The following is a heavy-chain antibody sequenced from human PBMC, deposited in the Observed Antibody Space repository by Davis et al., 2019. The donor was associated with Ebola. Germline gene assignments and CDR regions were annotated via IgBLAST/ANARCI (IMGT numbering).Heavy chain of an antibody. V-gene: IGHV4-59*01. CDR1: GGSITSYQ. J-gene: IGHJ5*02. CDR2: THSSGTT. D-gene: IGHD1-14*01. CDR3: AKDNPLRWFGP. Sequence: MPSETLSLTCPVSGGSITSYQWNWVRQSPGKGLEWLGSTHSSGTTNYNPSLKSRVTISMDTSQNQFSLRLNSVTPADTAVYYCAKDNPLRWFGPWGQGTLVTVSS.